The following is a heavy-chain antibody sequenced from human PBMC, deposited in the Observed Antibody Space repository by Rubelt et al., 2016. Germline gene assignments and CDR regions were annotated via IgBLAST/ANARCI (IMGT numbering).Heavy chain of an antibody. D-gene: IGHD4-17*01. Sequence: QVQLVQSGAEVKKPGASVKVSCKVSGYTLTELSMHWVRQAPGKGLEWMGGFDPEDGETIYAQKVQGRGTMTEDTSTDKAYMELSSLRSEDTAVYYCAIRQPDYGDLDFDYWGQGTLVTVSS. J-gene: IGHJ4*02. CDR3: AIRQPDYGDLDFDY. CDR2: FDPEDGET. CDR1: GYTLTELS. V-gene: IGHV1-24*01.